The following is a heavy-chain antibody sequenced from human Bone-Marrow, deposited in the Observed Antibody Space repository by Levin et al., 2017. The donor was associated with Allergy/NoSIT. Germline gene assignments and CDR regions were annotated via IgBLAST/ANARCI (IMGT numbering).Heavy chain of an antibody. D-gene: IGHD6-6*01. CDR3: TRDTYRSSSWGWFDP. CDR2: INPNSGGT. CDR1: GYTFSDHY. J-gene: IGHJ5*02. V-gene: IGHV1-2*02. Sequence: ASVKVSCKASGYTFSDHYLHWVRQAPGQGLEWMGWINPNSGGTNYAQKFKGRVTMTRDTSISTAYMELTSLRSDDTAVYYCTRDTYRSSSWGWFDPWGQGTLVTVSS.